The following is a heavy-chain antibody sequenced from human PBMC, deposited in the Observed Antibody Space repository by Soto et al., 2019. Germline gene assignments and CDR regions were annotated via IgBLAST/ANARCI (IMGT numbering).Heavy chain of an antibody. CDR1: GGSISSYY. D-gene: IGHD6-19*01. CDR2: IYYSGST. V-gene: IGHV4-59*08. J-gene: IGHJ6*02. CDR3: ARHSYSSGWYMDYYYYYGMDV. Sequence: PSGTLSLTCPVSGGSISSYYWSWIRQPPGKGLEWIGYIYYSGSTNYNPSLKSRVTISVDTSKNQFSLKLSSVTAADTAVYYCARHSYSSGWYMDYYYYYGMDVWGQGTTVTVSS.